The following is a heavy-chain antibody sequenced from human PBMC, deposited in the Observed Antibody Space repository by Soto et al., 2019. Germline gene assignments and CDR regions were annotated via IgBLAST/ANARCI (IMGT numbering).Heavy chain of an antibody. D-gene: IGHD1-26*01. Sequence: QVQLVQSGAEVKKPGASVKVSCKASGYTFTGYYMHWVRQAPGQGLEWMGWINPNSGGTNYAQKFQGRGTMNRETAISPAYQGPGRLGSCDKGVLFCARFFRRAREEPGGGYYYGMDGWGQGTTVTVSS. CDR1: GYTFTGYY. J-gene: IGHJ6*02. CDR3: ARFFRRAREEPGGGYYYGMDG. CDR2: INPNSGGT. V-gene: IGHV1-2*02.